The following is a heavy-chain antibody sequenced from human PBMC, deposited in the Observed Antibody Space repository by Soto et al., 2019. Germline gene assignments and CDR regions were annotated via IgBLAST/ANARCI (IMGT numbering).Heavy chain of an antibody. Sequence: GRPWRLSGVALGFTLIITDIHGSGKAQGKGLEWFAANGTAGDTYYPGSVKGGFNISRENAMNSLYLQMNSLRAWDTAVYYSARSESLDYWGQGTLVTVSS. V-gene: IGHV3-13*01. CDR3: ARSESLDY. CDR2: NGTAGDT. J-gene: IGHJ4*02. CDR1: GFTLIITD. D-gene: IGHD3-3*01.